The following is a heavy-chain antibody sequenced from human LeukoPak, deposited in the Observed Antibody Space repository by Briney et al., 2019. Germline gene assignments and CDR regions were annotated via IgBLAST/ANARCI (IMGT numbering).Heavy chain of an antibody. CDR2: VSDSGDGT. V-gene: IGHV3-23*01. Sequence: PGGSLRLSCAGSGFTFRSYAMSWVRQSPAKGLEGVSAVSDSGDGTYYADSVKARFTISRDNSKNTVYLEMSSLRAEDTAVYYCVREVSARPKNWFDPWGQGTLVTVSS. CDR3: VREVSARPKNWFDP. CDR1: GFTFRSYA. J-gene: IGHJ5*02. D-gene: IGHD3-3*01.